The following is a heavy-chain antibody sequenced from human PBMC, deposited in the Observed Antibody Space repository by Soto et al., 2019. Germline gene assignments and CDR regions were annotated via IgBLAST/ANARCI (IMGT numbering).Heavy chain of an antibody. V-gene: IGHV1-69*05. D-gene: IGHD1-26*01. Sequence: SSVNVSCNASGGTFSGYAISWVRQAPGQGLEWMGGIIPIFGTANYAQKFQGRVTMTRNTSISTAYMELSSLRSEDTAVYDCASVWDYDAFDIWGQGTMVTFSS. J-gene: IGHJ3*02. CDR1: GGTFSGYA. CDR2: IIPIFGTA. CDR3: ASVWDYDAFDI.